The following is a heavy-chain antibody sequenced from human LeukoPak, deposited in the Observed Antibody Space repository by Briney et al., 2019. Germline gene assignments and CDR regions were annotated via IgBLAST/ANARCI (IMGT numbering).Heavy chain of an antibody. CDR3: AKDDDWGRYKH. CDR1: GFTFSSYG. CDR2: ISGDGRDI. Sequence: GGSLRLSCAASGFTFSSYGMSWVRQAPGKGLEWVSAISGDGRDIFYADAVKGRFTISRDNSKNTQSLQMNSLRAEDTAVYYCAKDDDWGRYKHWGQGTLVTVSS. V-gene: IGHV3-23*01. D-gene: IGHD3-16*01. J-gene: IGHJ1*01.